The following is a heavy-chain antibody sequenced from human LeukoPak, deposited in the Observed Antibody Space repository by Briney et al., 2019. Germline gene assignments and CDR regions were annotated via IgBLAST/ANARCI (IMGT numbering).Heavy chain of an antibody. D-gene: IGHD6-13*01. CDR2: IYPGDSDP. CDR3: ARSMSFSWSFDY. J-gene: IGHJ4*02. Sequence: GESLKISCKGSGYSFTNYWIGRVRQMPGKGLEWMGIIYPGDSDPRYSPSFQGQVTISADKSISTAYLQWSSLKASDTAMYYCARSMSFSWSFDYWGQGTLVTVSS. V-gene: IGHV5-51*01. CDR1: GYSFTNYW.